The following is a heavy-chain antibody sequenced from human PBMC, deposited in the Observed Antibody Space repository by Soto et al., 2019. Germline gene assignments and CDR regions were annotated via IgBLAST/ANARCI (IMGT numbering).Heavy chain of an antibody. J-gene: IGHJ3*02. CDR1: GYSFTSYW. D-gene: IGHD6-19*01. CDR3: ASTQWLARVDI. CDR2: IDPSDSYT. Sequence: GESLKISCQGSGYSFTSYWISWVRQMPGKGLEWMGRIDPSDSYTNYSPSFQGHVTISADKSISTAYLQWSSLKASDTAMYYCASTQWLARVDIWGQGTMVTVSS. V-gene: IGHV5-10-1*01.